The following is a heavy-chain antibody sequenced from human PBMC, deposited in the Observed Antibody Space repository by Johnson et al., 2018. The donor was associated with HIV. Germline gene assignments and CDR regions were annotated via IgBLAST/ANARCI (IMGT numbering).Heavy chain of an antibody. V-gene: IGHV3-30*19. J-gene: IGHJ3*02. D-gene: IGHD6-6*01. CDR2: ISYDGSNK. CDR1: GFTFSSYG. Sequence: QVQLVESGGGVVQPGRSLRLSCAASGFTFSSYGMHWVRQAPGKGLEWVAVISYDGSNKYYADSVKGRFTISRDNSKNTLYLQMNSLRPEDTAVYYCARDSSNSFRFEMYAFDIWG. CDR3: ARDSSNSFRFEMYAFDI.